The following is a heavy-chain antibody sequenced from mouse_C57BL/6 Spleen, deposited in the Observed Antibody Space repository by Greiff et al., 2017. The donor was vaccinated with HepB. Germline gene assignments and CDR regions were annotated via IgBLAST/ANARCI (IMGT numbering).Heavy chain of an antibody. V-gene: IGHV1-7*01. CDR2: INPSSGYT. Sequence: QVQLKESGAELAKPGASVKLSCKASGYTFNSYWMHWVKQRPGQGLEWIGYINPSSGYTKYNQKFKDKATLTADKSSSTAYMQLSSLTYEDSAVYYCARETYGSSLAYWGQGTLVTVSA. J-gene: IGHJ3*01. CDR1: GYTFNSYW. D-gene: IGHD1-1*01. CDR3: ARETYGSSLAY.